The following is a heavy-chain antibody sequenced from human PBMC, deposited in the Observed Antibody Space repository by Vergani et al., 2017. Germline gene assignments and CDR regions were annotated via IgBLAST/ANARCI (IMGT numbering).Heavy chain of an antibody. CDR3: ASSSDSSGSLYGMDV. CDR2: IIPIFGTA. CDR1: GGTFSSYA. V-gene: IGHV1-69*01. Sequence: QVQLVQSGAEVKKPGSSVKVSCKVSGGTFSSYAISWVRQAPGQGLEWMGGIIPIFGTANYAQKFQGRVTITADESTSTAYMELRSRRSEDTAVYYCASSSDSSGSLYGMDVWGQGTTVTVSS. J-gene: IGHJ6*02. D-gene: IGHD3-22*01.